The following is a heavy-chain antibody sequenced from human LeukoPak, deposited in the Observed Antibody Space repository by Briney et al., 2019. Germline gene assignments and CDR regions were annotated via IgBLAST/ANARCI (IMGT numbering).Heavy chain of an antibody. J-gene: IGHJ6*03. CDR3: ARSGITMVRGVIHMDV. Sequence: ASVKVSCKASGGTFSAYYMHWVRQAPGQGLEWLGWINPNSGGTNYAQKFQGRVTMTRDTSISTAYMELSRLRSDDTAVYYCARSGITMVRGVIHMDVWGKGTTVTISS. D-gene: IGHD3-10*01. V-gene: IGHV1-2*02. CDR2: INPNSGGT. CDR1: GGTFSAYY.